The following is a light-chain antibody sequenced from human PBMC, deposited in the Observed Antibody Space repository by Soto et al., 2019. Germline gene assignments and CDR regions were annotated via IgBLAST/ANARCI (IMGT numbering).Light chain of an antibody. CDR2: EVS. J-gene: IGLJ1*01. CDR1: SSDVGRYNL. V-gene: IGLV2-23*02. Sequence: QSALTQPASVSGSPGQSITISCSGTSSDVGRYNLVSWYQQLPGKAPKLMIYEVSKRPSGVSDRFSGSKSGNTASLTISGLQTEAEADYYCCSHARSYVFGSGTKVTVL. CDR3: CSHARSYV.